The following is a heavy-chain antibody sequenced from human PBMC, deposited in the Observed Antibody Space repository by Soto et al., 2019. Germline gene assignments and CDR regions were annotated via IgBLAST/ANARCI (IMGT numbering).Heavy chain of an antibody. CDR1: GFTFSSYG. CDR3: VKYSVRGVISPSLMFFYYYGMDV. V-gene: IGHV3-30*18. J-gene: IGHJ6*02. CDR2: ISYDGSNK. Sequence: GGSLRLCCAASGFTFSSYGMHWVRQAPGKGLEWVAVISYDGSNKYCADSVKGRFTMSRDNSKNTLYLQMNSLRAEDTAVYYCVKYSVRGVISPSLMFFYYYGMDVWGQGTTVTVSS. D-gene: IGHD3-10*01.